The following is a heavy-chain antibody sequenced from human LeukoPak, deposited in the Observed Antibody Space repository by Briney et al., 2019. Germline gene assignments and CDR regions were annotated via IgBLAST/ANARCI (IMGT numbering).Heavy chain of an antibody. CDR2: ISGSGGST. D-gene: IGHD3-22*01. CDR1: GFTFSNYA. V-gene: IGHV3-23*01. J-gene: IGHJ4*02. CDR3: AKPYYYDTSGLRTLDN. Sequence: PVGSLRLSCAASGFTFSNYAMSWVRQAPGKGLEWVSCISGSGGSTHYADSVKGRFTISRDNSKNTLYLQMNSLRAEDTTVYYCAKPYYYDTSGLRTLDNWGQGTLVTVSS.